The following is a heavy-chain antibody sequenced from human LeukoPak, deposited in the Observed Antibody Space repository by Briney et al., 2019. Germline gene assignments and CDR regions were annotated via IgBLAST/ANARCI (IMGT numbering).Heavy chain of an antibody. D-gene: IGHD6-13*01. CDR1: GYTFTSYD. V-gene: IGHV1-8*01. Sequence: GASVKVSCKASGYTFTSYDINWVRQATGQGLEWMGWMNPNSGNTGYAQKFQGRVTMTRNTSISTAYMELSSLRPEDTAVYYCARVGSSSWYLSYYYYYGMDVWGQGTTVTVSS. J-gene: IGHJ6*02. CDR3: ARVGSSSWYLSYYYYYGMDV. CDR2: MNPNSGNT.